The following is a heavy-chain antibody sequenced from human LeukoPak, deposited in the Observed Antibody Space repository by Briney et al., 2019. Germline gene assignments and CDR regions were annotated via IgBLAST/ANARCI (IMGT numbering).Heavy chain of an antibody. CDR1: GYTLTELS. Sequence: GASVKVSCKVSGYTLTELSMHWVRQAPGQGLEWMGWINPNSGGTNYAQKFQGRVTMTRDTSISTAYMELSRLGSDDTAVYYCARDHKLDYWGQGTLVTVSS. CDR2: INPNSGGT. J-gene: IGHJ4*02. V-gene: IGHV1-2*02. CDR3: ARDHKLDY.